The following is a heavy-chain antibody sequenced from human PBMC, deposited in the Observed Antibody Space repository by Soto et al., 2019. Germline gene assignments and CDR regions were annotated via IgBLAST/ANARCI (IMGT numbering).Heavy chain of an antibody. CDR2: SYYSGRT. CDR3: ARKRTTVVTQAYFDH. CDR1: GESISRSSYY. Sequence: AETRSRTCIVSGESISRSSYYWGWIRQPPGKGLDWIGSSYYSGRTYYNPSFKSRVTISIDTSKNQFSLKLSSVTATDTAVYYCARKRTTVVTQAYFDHWGQGALVTASS. D-gene: IGHD2-21*02. J-gene: IGHJ4*02. V-gene: IGHV4-39*01.